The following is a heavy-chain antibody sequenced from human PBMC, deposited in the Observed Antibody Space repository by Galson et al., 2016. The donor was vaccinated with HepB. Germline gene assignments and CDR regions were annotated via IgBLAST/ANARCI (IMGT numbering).Heavy chain of an antibody. D-gene: IGHD5-18*01. CDR2: VVPILSTS. J-gene: IGHJ5*02. V-gene: IGHV1-69*13. Sequence: SVKVSCKASGGTFSSYAISWVRQAPGQGLEWMGGVVPILSTSNYAQRFRGRLTMTVDESTSTAYLEMSNLRSEDTAVYYCARAVDTAMVTDQPYGSWGQGTLVTVSS. CDR1: GGTFSSYA. CDR3: ARAVDTAMVTDQPYGS.